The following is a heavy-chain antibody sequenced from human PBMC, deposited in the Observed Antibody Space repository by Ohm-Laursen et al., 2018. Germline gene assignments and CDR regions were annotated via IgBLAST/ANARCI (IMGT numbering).Heavy chain of an antibody. D-gene: IGHD1-1*01. CDR1: GYSFTSYW. CDR3: AREHVTYKNPQGKDYYYYYGMDV. J-gene: IGHJ6*02. CDR2: IYPGDSDT. Sequence: GESLKISCKGSGYSFTSYWIGWVRQMPGKGLEWMGIIYPGDSDTRYSPAFQGQVTISADKSIRTAYLQWSSLKASDSAMYYCAREHVTYKNPQGKDYYYYYGMDVWGQGTTVTVSS. V-gene: IGHV5-51*01.